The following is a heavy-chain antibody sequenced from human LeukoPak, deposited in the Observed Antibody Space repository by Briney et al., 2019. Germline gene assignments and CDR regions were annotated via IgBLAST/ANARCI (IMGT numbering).Heavy chain of an antibody. D-gene: IGHD1-26*01. V-gene: IGHV3-53*01. J-gene: IGHJ2*01. CDR2: LYTGGDT. CDR3: AKDYGGSYYSWYFDL. Sequence: GGSLRLSCAVSGFSVSAHYMSWVRQAPGKGLECVSFLYTGGDTYYADSVKGRFTISRDNSKNTLYLQMNGLRAEDTAVYYCAKDYGGSYYSWYFDLWGRGTLVTVSS. CDR1: GFSVSAHY.